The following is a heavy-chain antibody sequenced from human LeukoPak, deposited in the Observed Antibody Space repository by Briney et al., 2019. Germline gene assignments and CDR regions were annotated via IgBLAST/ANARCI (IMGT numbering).Heavy chain of an antibody. CDR2: INTNTGNP. Sequence: ASVTVSCKASGYTFTSYAMNWVRQAPGRGLEWMGWINTNTGNPTYAQGFTGRFVFSLDTSVSTAYLQISSLKAEDTAVYYCARVGTMVRGVIGAWFDPWGQGTLVTVSS. V-gene: IGHV7-4-1*02. CDR3: ARVGTMVRGVIGAWFDP. CDR1: GYTFTSYA. J-gene: IGHJ5*02. D-gene: IGHD3-10*01.